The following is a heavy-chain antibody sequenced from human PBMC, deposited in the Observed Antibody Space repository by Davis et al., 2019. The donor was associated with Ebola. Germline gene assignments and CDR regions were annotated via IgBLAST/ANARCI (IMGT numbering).Heavy chain of an antibody. Sequence: PSETLSLTCAVYGGSFSGYYWSWIRQPPGKGLEWIGEINHSGSTNYNPSLKSRVTISVARSKNQFSLKLSSVTAADTAVYYCATTSGYSSSLVFDYWGQGTLVTVSS. CDR1: GGSFSGYY. V-gene: IGHV4-34*01. J-gene: IGHJ4*02. CDR2: INHSGST. D-gene: IGHD6-13*01. CDR3: ATTSGYSSSLVFDY.